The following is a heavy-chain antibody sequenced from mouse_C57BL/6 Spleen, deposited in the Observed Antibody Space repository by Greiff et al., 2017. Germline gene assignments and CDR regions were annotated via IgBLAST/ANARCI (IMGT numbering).Heavy chain of an antibody. CDR1: GFSFNTYA. Sequence: EVMLVESGGGLVQPKGSLKLSCAASGFSFNTYAMNWVRQAPGKGLEWVARIRSKSNNYATYYADSVKDRFTISRDDSESMLYLQMNNLKTEDPAMYYCGSVYYDYDYAMDYWGQGTSVTVSS. J-gene: IGHJ4*01. D-gene: IGHD2-4*01. V-gene: IGHV10-1*01. CDR3: GSVYYDYDYAMDY. CDR2: IRSKSNNYAT.